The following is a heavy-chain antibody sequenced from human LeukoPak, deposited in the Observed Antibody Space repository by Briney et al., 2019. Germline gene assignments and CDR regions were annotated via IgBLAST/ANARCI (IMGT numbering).Heavy chain of an antibody. Sequence: PGGSLRLSCAVSGITVSGNYMTWVRQAPGKGLDWVSAIYSGGSTYYADSVKGRFTISRDNSKNTLYLQMNSLRPEDAAVYYCASLGYWGQGTLVTVSS. D-gene: IGHD3-16*01. CDR2: IYSGGST. CDR1: GITVSGNY. V-gene: IGHV3-66*02. J-gene: IGHJ4*02. CDR3: ASLGY.